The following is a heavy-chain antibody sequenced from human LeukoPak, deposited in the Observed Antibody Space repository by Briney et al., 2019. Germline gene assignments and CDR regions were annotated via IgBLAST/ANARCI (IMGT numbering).Heavy chain of an antibody. Sequence: PGGSLRLSCAASGFTFSSYWMSWVRQAPGKGLEWVANIKQDGSEKYYVDSVKGRFTISRDNAKNSLYLQMNSLRAEDTAVYYCARDPFFNSCYFDYWGQGTLVTVSS. V-gene: IGHV3-7*01. CDR1: GFTFSSYW. D-gene: IGHD4-23*01. CDR3: ARDPFFNSCYFDY. CDR2: IKQDGSEK. J-gene: IGHJ4*02.